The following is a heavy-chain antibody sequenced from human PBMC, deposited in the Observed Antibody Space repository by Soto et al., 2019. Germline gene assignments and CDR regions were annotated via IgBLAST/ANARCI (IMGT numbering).Heavy chain of an antibody. CDR3: TTGTTRDYYYYGMDV. V-gene: IGHV3-73*01. D-gene: IGHD1-1*01. CDR1: WFTFSGSA. Sequence: GESLKISCAASWFTFSGSALHWVRQASGKGLEWVGRIRSKANSYATAYAASVKGRFTISRYDSKNTAYLQMNSLKTEDTAVYYCTTGTTRDYYYYGMDVWGQGTTVTVSS. CDR2: IRSKANSYAT. J-gene: IGHJ6*02.